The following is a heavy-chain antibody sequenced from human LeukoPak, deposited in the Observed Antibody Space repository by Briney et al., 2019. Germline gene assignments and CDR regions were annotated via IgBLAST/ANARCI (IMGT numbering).Heavy chain of an antibody. D-gene: IGHD3-9*01. Sequence: ASVKVSCKASGYTFTGYYIHWVRQAPGQGLEWMGWINPNSGGTNYAQKFQGRVTMTRDTSISTAYMELSRLRSDDTAVYYCAGYDILTGEGQNAFDIWGQGTMATVSS. CDR2: INPNSGGT. CDR3: AGYDILTGEGQNAFDI. J-gene: IGHJ3*02. CDR1: GYTFTGYY. V-gene: IGHV1-2*02.